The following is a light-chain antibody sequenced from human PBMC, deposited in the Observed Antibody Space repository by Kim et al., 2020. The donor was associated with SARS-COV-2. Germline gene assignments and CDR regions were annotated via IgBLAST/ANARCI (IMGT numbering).Light chain of an antibody. J-gene: IGKJ1*01. CDR3: QQYGTSLRT. V-gene: IGKV3-20*01. CDR1: QSVTSSY. Sequence: EIVLTQSPGTLSLSPGERATLSCRASQSVTSSYLAWYQQKPGQPPRLLIYGASNRATGIPDRFSGSGSGTDFTLTFSRLESEDLAVYYCQQYGTSLRTFGQGTKVDIK. CDR2: GAS.